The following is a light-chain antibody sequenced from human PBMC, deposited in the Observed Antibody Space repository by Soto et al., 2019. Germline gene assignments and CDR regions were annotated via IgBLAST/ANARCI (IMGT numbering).Light chain of an antibody. V-gene: IGKV1-5*03. CDR2: KAS. Sequence: DIQMTQSPSTLSASVVDRVTITFRASQTISSWLAWYQQKPEKAPKLLIYKASTLESGVPSRFSGSGSGTEFTLTISSLQPDDFATYYCQQYNGYSRTFGQGTKVDI. CDR3: QQYNGYSRT. J-gene: IGKJ1*01. CDR1: QTISSW.